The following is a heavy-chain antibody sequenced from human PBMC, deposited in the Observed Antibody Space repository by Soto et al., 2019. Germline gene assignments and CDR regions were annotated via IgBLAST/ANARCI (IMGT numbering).Heavy chain of an antibody. D-gene: IGHD3-22*01. J-gene: IGHJ4*02. CDR1: GFTFSSYA. Sequence: GGSLRLSCAASGFTFSSYAMSWVRQTPGKGLEWVSTLSGSGGTTYYADSVKGQFTISRDNSKNTLYLQMSSLRAEDTAVYYCVKSSLMSQDYSDSSGKRDYWGQGTLVTVSS. CDR3: VKSSLMSQDYSDSSGKRDY. V-gene: IGHV3-23*01. CDR2: LSGSGGTT.